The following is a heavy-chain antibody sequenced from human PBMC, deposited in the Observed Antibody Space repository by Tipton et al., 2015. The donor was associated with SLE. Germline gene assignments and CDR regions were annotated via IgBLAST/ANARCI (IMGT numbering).Heavy chain of an antibody. CDR3: ARDDILGATFFDL. D-gene: IGHD1-26*01. J-gene: IGHJ2*01. Sequence: SLRLSCAASGFTFSSYSMNWVRQAPGKGLEWASSISSSSSYIYYADSVKGRFTISRDNAILYLQMNSLRAEDTAVYYCARDDILGATFFDLWGQGTLVTVSS. CDR2: ISSSSSYI. V-gene: IGHV3-21*01. CDR1: GFTFSSYS.